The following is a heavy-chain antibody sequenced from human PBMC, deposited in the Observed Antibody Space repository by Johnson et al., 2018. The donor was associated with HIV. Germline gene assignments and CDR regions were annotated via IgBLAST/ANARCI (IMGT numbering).Heavy chain of an antibody. CDR3: AKDLQDYYDSSGHDAFDI. D-gene: IGHD3-22*01. J-gene: IGHJ3*02. CDR2: IYSGGTT. CDR1: GFNVSSNY. Sequence: VQLVESGGGLIQPGGSLRLSCAASGFNVSSNYMSWVRQAPGKGLECISVIYSGGTTYYADSVKGRFTISRDNPNKTLYLQMNSRRPEDSAVYYCAKDLQDYYDSSGHDAFDIWGQGTMVTVSS. V-gene: IGHV3-66*03.